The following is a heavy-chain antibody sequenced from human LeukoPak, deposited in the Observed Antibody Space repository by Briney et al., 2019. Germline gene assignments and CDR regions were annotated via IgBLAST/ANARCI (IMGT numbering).Heavy chain of an antibody. J-gene: IGHJ4*02. CDR2: ISGSSVYI. D-gene: IGHD4-11*01. V-gene: IGHV3-21*01. Sequence: PGGSLRLSCAASEFTFSNYAMNWVRQAPGKGLEWVSAISGSSVYIYYADSVKGRFTISRDNAKNSLYLQMNSLRAEDTAVYYCATATVTTDYWGQGTLVTVSS. CDR1: EFTFSNYA. CDR3: ATATVTTDY.